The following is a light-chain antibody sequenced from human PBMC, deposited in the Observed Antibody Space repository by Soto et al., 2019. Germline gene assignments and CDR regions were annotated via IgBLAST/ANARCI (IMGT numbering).Light chain of an antibody. CDR2: GAS. CDR3: QQYNNWPRT. Sequence: EIVMTPSPATLSVSPGERATLSCRASQSVSSNLAWYQQKPGQAPRLLIYGASTRATGITARFSGSGSGTEFTLTISSLQSEDFAVYHCQQYNNWPRTFGGGPKVDIK. V-gene: IGKV3D-15*01. CDR1: QSVSSN. J-gene: IGKJ4*01.